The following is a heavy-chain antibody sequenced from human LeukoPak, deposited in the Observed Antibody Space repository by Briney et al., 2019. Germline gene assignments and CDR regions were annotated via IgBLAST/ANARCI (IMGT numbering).Heavy chain of an antibody. D-gene: IGHD2-2*01. J-gene: IGHJ4*02. CDR2: IKQDGGEK. CDR1: GFTFSSYW. V-gene: IGHV3-7*01. Sequence: GGSLRLSCTTSGFTFSSYWMSWVRQAPGKGLEWVANIKQDGGEKYYVDSVKGRFTISRDNAKNSLYLQMNSLRAEDTAIYYCARAPIVVVPTWRPTYFDYWGQVTLVTVSS. CDR3: ARAPIVVVPTWRPTYFDY.